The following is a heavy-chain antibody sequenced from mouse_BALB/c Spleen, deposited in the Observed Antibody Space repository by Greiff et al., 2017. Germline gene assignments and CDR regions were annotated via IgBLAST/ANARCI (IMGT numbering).Heavy chain of an antibody. Sequence: VQLQQSGTVLARPGASVKMSCKASGYSFTSYWMHWVKQRPGQGLEWIGAIYPGNSDTSYNQKFKGKAKLTAVTSASTAYMELSSLTNEDSAVYYCTRSAYGSSYEGFAYWGQGTLVTVSA. CDR1: GYSFTSYW. CDR3: TRSAYGSSYEGFAY. J-gene: IGHJ3*01. CDR2: IYPGNSDT. D-gene: IGHD1-1*01. V-gene: IGHV1-5*01.